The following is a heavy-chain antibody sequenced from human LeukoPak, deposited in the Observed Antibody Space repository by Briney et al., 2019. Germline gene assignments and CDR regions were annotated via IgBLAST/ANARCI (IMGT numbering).Heavy chain of an antibody. CDR3: GGFFYYYYGMDV. V-gene: IGHV4-39*01. J-gene: IGHJ6*02. CDR2: IYYSGST. CDR1: GGSISSSSSY. Sequence: SETLSLTCTVSGGSISSSSSYWGWIRQPPGKGLEWIGSIYYSGSTYYNPSLKSRVTISVDTSKNQFSLKLSSVTAADTAAYYCGGFFYYYYGMDVWGQGTTVTVSS.